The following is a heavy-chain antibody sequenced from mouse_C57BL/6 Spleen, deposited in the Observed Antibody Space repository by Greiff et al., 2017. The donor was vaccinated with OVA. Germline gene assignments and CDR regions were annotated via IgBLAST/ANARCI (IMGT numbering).Heavy chain of an antibody. CDR2: IDPENGDT. D-gene: IGHD1-1*01. V-gene: IGHV14-4*01. Sequence: VQLKESGAELVRPGASVKLSCTASGFNIKDDYMHWVKQRPEQGLEWIGWIDPENGDTEYASKFQGKATITADTSSNTAYLQLSSLTSEDTAVYYCTTEGSRGGYYFDYWGQGTTLTVSS. CDR3: TTEGSRGGYYFDY. J-gene: IGHJ2*01. CDR1: GFNIKDDY.